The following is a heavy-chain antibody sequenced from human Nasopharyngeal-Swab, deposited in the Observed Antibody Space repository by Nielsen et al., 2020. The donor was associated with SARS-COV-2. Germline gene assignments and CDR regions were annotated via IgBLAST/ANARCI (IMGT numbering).Heavy chain of an antibody. V-gene: IGHV3-23*01. CDR2: ISGSGDTT. D-gene: IGHD2-21*01. Sequence: GGSLRLSCAASGFSVSTKYMSWVRQAPGKGLEWVSMISGSGDTTYYADSVKDRFTISRDNSKNTLYLQTNSLRVEDTAVYYCAKAPYLRGLDVWGQGTTVTVSS. CDR3: AKAPYLRGLDV. CDR1: GFSVSTKY. J-gene: IGHJ6*02.